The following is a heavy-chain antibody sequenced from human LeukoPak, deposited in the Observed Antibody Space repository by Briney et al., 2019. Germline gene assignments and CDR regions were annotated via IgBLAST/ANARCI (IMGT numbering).Heavy chain of an antibody. J-gene: IGHJ6*02. D-gene: IGHD2-2*01. CDR2: INHSGST. V-gene: IGHV4-34*01. Sequence: SETLSLTCAVYGGSFSGYYWSWIRQPPGKGLEWIGEINHSGSTNYNPSLKSRVTISVDTSKNQFSLKLSSVTAADTAVYYCARGTRQRYYYYYGMDVWGQGTTVTVSS. CDR3: ARGTRQRYYYYYGMDV. CDR1: GGSFSGYY.